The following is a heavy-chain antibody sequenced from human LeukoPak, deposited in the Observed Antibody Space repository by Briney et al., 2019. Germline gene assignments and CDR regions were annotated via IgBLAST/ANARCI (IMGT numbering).Heavy chain of an antibody. CDR1: GFTFGDYY. V-gene: IGHV3-11*04. Sequence: PGGSLRLSCAASGFTFGDYYMSWIRQAPGKGLEWVSYISSSGSTIYYADSVKGRFTISRDNAKNSLYLQMNSLRAEDTAVYYCALTLGIHDAFDIWGQGTMVTVSS. CDR3: ALTLGIHDAFDI. CDR2: ISSSGSTI. J-gene: IGHJ3*02. D-gene: IGHD7-27*01.